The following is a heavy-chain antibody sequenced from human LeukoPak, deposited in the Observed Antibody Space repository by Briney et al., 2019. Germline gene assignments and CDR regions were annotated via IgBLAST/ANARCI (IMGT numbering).Heavy chain of an antibody. CDR1: GYTFTSYG. V-gene: IGHV1-18*01. J-gene: IGHJ4*02. D-gene: IGHD6-19*01. CDR2: ISAYNGNT. Sequence: GASVKVSCKASGYTFTSYGISWVRQAPGQGLEWMGWISAYNGNTNYAQKLQGRVSMTTDTSRCTAYMELRSLRSDDTAVYYCARTAGVAVALSLGYWGQGTLVTVSS. CDR3: ARTAGVAVALSLGY.